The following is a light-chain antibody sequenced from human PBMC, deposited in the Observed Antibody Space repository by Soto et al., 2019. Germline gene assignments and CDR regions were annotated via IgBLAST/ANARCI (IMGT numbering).Light chain of an antibody. CDR2: DAS. CDR1: QSIRSW. J-gene: IGKJ1*01. CDR3: QQYNCL. V-gene: IGKV1-5*01. Sequence: IQMTQSPSTLSASVGDRVTITCRASQSIRSWLAWYQQKPGKAPKLLIYDASTLESGVPSRFSGSGSGTEFTITISSLQPDDFATYYCQQYNCLFGQGTKVEIK.